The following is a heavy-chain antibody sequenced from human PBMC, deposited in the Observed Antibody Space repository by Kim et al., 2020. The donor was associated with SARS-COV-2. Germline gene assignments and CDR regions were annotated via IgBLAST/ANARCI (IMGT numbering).Heavy chain of an antibody. J-gene: IGHJ6*04. CDR1: GFTFSTYG. CDR3: SKRGAAAAGPLDV. Sequence: GGSLRLSCAASGFTFSTYGMHWVRQAPGKGLEWVAFVLYAGSNIDYAESVRGRFTISKDKSKNPLYLQMNSLRPEDTAVYYCSKRGAAAAGPLDVWGEGTTVTVSS. CDR2: VLYAGSNI. V-gene: IGHV3-30*18. D-gene: IGHD6-13*01.